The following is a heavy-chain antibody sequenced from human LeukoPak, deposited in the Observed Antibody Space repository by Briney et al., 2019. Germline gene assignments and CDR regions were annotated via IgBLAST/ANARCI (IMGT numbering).Heavy chain of an antibody. Sequence: SETLSLTCNVSGGSISSYYWTWIRQPAGKGLEWIGRTYSSGITNYNASLKSRVSMSVDTSKNQFSLWLISVTAADTAVYYCARERDRAAGTLRYFDYWGQGILVTVSS. CDR2: TYSSGIT. J-gene: IGHJ4*02. V-gene: IGHV4-4*07. CDR3: ARERDRAAGTLRYFDY. D-gene: IGHD6-13*01. CDR1: GGSISSYY.